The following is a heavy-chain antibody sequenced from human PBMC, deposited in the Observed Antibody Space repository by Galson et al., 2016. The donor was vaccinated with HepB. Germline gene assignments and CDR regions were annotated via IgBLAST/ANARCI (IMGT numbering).Heavy chain of an antibody. CDR2: TKLDGREK. Sequence: SLRLSCAASGFTFSSFWMSWVRQAPGKGLELVANTKLDGREKYYVDSVKGRFTISRDNAKNSVYLQMNRLRAEDTAVYYCARFWHTTKKFDPWGQGTLVTVSS. J-gene: IGHJ5*02. D-gene: IGHD1-14*01. CDR1: GFTFSSFW. CDR3: ARFWHTTKKFDP. V-gene: IGHV3-7*01.